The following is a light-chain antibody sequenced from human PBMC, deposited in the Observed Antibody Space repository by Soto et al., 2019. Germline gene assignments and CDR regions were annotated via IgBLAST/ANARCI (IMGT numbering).Light chain of an antibody. Sequence: EIVRTQSPATLSVSPGERATLSCRASQSVSSSLAWYQHKPGQAPRLLIYGASTRATGIPARFSGSGSGTEFTLTISSLQSEDFAVFYCQQYNNWPLTFAGGTKVEI. CDR1: QSVSSS. CDR3: QQYNNWPLT. J-gene: IGKJ4*01. CDR2: GAS. V-gene: IGKV3-15*01.